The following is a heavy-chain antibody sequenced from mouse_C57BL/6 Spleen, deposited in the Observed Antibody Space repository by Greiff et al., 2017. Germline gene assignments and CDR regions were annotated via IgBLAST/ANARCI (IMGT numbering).Heavy chain of an antibody. Sequence: QVTLNVSGPGILQSSQTLSLTCSFSGFSLSTSGMGVIWIRQPSGMGLEWVAHIYWDDDKRYTPSLKSRLTISKHTSRNQVFLKITSVDTADTDTYYCARRRGVQPDSNYALYCWGQGPSVTVSS. CDR2: IYWDDDK. D-gene: IGHD5-1*01. J-gene: IGHJ4*01. CDR1: GFSLSTSGMG. CDR3: ARRRGVQPDSNYALYC. V-gene: IGHV8-12*01.